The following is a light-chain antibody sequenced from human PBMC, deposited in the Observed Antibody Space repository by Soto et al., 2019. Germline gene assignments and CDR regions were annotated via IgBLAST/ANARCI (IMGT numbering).Light chain of an antibody. CDR1: SSDVGAYDF. Sequence: QSVLTQPASVSGSPGQSVTISCTGTSSDVGAYDFVSWYQQHPGKAPKVMIYEVSDRPSGVSNRFSGSKSGNTASLTISVLQAEDEARYYCSSYTSSKVLFGGGTKLTVL. CDR3: SSYTSSKVL. V-gene: IGLV2-14*01. CDR2: EVS. J-gene: IGLJ2*01.